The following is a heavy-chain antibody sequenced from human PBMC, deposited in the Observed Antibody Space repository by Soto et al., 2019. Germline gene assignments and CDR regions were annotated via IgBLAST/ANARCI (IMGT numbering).Heavy chain of an antibody. Sequence: GASVKVSCKASGYTFTSYYMHWVRQAPGQGLEWMGIINPSGGSTSYAQKFQGRVTMTRDTSTSTVYMELSSLRSEDTAVYYCARDAQFGAYQPLLRKILHYWGQGTLVTVSS. V-gene: IGHV1-46*01. J-gene: IGHJ4*02. D-gene: IGHD2-2*01. CDR2: INPSGGST. CDR3: ARDAQFGAYQPLLRKILHY. CDR1: GYTFTSYY.